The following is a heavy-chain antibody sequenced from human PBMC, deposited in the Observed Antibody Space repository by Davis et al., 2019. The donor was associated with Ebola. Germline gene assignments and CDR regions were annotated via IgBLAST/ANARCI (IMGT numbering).Heavy chain of an antibody. J-gene: IGHJ4*02. V-gene: IGHV1-18*01. CDR1: GYTFTSYG. CDR3: ATDQTYDSSGPFDY. CDR2: ISAYNGNT. Sequence: ASVKVSCKASGYTFTSYGISWVRQAPGQGLEWMGWISAYNGNTNYAQKLQGRVTMTEDTSTDTAYMELSSLRSEDTAVYYCATDQTYDSSGPFDYWGQGTLVTVSS. D-gene: IGHD3-22*01.